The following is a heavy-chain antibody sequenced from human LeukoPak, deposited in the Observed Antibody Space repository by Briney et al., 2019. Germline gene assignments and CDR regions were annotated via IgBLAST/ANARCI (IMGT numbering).Heavy chain of an antibody. D-gene: IGHD5-12*01. CDR1: GDSISSYH. J-gene: IGHJ4*02. Sequence: SETLSLTCTVSGDSISSYHWSWIRQPPGKGLEWIGYTYYSGSANYNPSLKSRVALSLDTSKNQFSLKLSSVTAADTAVYYCARGGYIGGGNYFDDWGQGTLVTVSS. V-gene: IGHV4-59*01. CDR3: ARGGYIGGGNYFDD. CDR2: TYYSGSA.